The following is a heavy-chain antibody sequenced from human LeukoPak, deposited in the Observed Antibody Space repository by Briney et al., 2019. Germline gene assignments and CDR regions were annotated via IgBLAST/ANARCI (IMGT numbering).Heavy chain of an antibody. Sequence: GASVKVSCKASGYTFTSYDINWVRQATGQGLEWMGWMNPNSGNTGYAQKFQGRVTMTRNTSISTAYMELSSLRSEDTAVYYCARDRLITMVRGRAFDIWGQGTMVTVSS. CDR1: GYTFTSYD. D-gene: IGHD3-10*01. CDR2: MNPNSGNT. CDR3: ARDRLITMVRGRAFDI. V-gene: IGHV1-8*01. J-gene: IGHJ3*02.